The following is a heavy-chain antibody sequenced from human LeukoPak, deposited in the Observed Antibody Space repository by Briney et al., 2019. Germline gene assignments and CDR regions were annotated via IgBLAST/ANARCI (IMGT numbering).Heavy chain of an antibody. CDR2: ISHSVAYT. CDR3: ARTRGTGPGGHFDY. V-gene: IGHV3-11*03. D-gene: IGHD3/OR15-3a*01. J-gene: IGHJ4*02. Sequence: GGSLRLSCAASGFTFSDNYMSWLGQARGKGGEGVLYISHSVAYTNYPDSVKGRFTISRDHAKNSLYLQMSSLRDDDTAVYYCARTRGTGPGGHFDYWGLGTLVTVSS. CDR1: GFTFSDNY.